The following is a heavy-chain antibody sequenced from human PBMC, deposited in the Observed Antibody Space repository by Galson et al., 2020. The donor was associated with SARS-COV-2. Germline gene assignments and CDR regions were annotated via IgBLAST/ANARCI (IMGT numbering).Heavy chain of an antibody. Sequence: SETLSLTCAVYGGSFSDYHWTWIRQPPGKGLEWIGEINHIGYTNYNPSLKSRVTISADTSKKEFSLNLSSVTAADTAVYYCYCDHCGYWGQGTLVTVSS. J-gene: IGHJ4*02. CDR3: YCDHCGY. D-gene: IGHD4-17*01. V-gene: IGHV4-34*01. CDR2: INHIGYT. CDR1: GGSFSDYH.